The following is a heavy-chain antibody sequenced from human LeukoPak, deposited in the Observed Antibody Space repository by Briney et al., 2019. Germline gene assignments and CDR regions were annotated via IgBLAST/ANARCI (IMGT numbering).Heavy chain of an antibody. CDR1: GFTFSNFA. J-gene: IGHJ4*02. V-gene: IGHV3-23*01. Sequence: GGSLRLSCAASGFTFSNFAMSWVRQAPGKGLEWASTISGSGGSTFYADSVKGRFPISRDNSKNTLFLQMNSLRAEDTAISYCAKAGSSGWSSSGGDYWGQGSLVTVSS. CDR3: AKAGSSGWSSSGGDY. D-gene: IGHD6-19*01. CDR2: ISGSGGST.